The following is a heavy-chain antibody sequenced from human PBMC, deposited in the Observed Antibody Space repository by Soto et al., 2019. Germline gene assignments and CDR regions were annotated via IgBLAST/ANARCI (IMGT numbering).Heavy chain of an antibody. D-gene: IGHD2-2*01. Sequence: GGSLRLSCAASGFTFSSYAMSWVRQAPGKGLEWVSAISGSGGSTYYADSVKGRFTISRDNSKNTLYLQMNSLIAEDTAVYYCAGALGYCSSTSCFALYGMDVWGQGTTVTVSS. CDR2: ISGSGGST. CDR3: AGALGYCSSTSCFALYGMDV. V-gene: IGHV3-23*01. CDR1: GFTFSSYA. J-gene: IGHJ6*02.